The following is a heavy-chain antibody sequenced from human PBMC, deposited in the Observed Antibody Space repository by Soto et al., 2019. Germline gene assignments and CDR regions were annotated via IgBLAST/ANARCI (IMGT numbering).Heavy chain of an antibody. Sequence: QLQLQESGSGLVKPSHTLSLTCTVSGGSISNAAYSWSWIRQPPGKGLEWIGYIYPSGMPFYNPSLRSRVTISIDRSNDQFPLNLKSVPAADTAVYYCARERGGYGLFDSWGQGTLVTVSS. CDR2: IYPSGMP. V-gene: IGHV4-30-2*01. CDR1: GGSISNAAYS. D-gene: IGHD5-18*01. J-gene: IGHJ4*02. CDR3: ARERGGYGLFDS.